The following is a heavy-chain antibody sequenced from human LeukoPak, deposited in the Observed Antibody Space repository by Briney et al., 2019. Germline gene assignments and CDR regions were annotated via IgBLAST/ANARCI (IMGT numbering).Heavy chain of an antibody. V-gene: IGHV3-33*01. D-gene: IGHD6-6*01. CDR1: GFSFSSYG. J-gene: IGHJ4*02. Sequence: PGRSLRLSCAASGFSFSSYGMHWVRQAPGKGLEWVAVIWYDGSKKYYADSVKGRFIISRDNSKNTLYLQMNSLRAEDTAVYYCASIAGYSSSADFDYWGQGTLVTVSS. CDR3: ASIAGYSSSADFDY. CDR2: IWYDGSKK.